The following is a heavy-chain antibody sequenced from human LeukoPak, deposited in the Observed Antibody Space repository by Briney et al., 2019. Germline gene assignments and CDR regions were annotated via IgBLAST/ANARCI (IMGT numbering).Heavy chain of an antibody. Sequence: ASVKVSCKVSGGTFNSYAISWVRQAPGQGLEWMGGIIPMYDTPNYAQKFQGRVTISADKSTSTAYLEVSSLRSADTAVYYCARDNRRLGGTMDVWGKGTTVTVS. CDR1: GGTFNSYA. CDR3: ARDNRRLGGTMDV. J-gene: IGHJ6*04. CDR2: IIPMYDTP. D-gene: IGHD1-14*01. V-gene: IGHV1-69*06.